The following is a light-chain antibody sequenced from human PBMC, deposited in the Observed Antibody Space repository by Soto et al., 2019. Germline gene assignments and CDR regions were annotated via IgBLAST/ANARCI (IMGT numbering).Light chain of an antibody. J-gene: IGLJ3*02. Sequence: QSALTQPASVSGSPGQSITISCTGTSSEIGAYDYVSWHQQHPGKAPKLMIYGVSNRPSGVSNRFSGSKSGNTASLTISGLQAEDEADYYCSSYTRSSTWVFGGGTKVTVL. CDR1: SSEIGAYDY. CDR3: SSYTRSSTWV. V-gene: IGLV2-14*01. CDR2: GVS.